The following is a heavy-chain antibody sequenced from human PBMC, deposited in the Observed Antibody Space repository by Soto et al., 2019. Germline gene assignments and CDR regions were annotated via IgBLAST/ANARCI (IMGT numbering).Heavy chain of an antibody. Sequence: GGSLRLSCAASGFTFSSYSMNWVRQAPGKGLEGLSYISSSGSTIYYADSVKGRFTIARDNAKNSLYLQMSRLRAVYSSGYYCARDLFYYWGRGTLVTGS. J-gene: IGHJ4*02. CDR3: ARDLFYY. CDR1: GFTFSSYS. CDR2: ISSSGSTI. V-gene: IGHV3-48*04.